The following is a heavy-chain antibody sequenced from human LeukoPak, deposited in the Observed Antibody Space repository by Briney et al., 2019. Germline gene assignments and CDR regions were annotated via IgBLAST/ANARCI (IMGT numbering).Heavy chain of an antibody. CDR1: GFTFSTYA. CDR3: AKHGRLTDHYYYHMDV. Sequence: AGGSLRLSCAASGFTFSTYAMNWVRQAPGKGLEWVSTLSGSGTTTFYADSVKGRFTISRDNSKNTLYLQMNSLRAEDTAVYYCAKHGRLTDHYYYHMDVWGKGTTVTVSS. CDR2: LSGSGTTT. V-gene: IGHV3-23*01. D-gene: IGHD4/OR15-4a*01. J-gene: IGHJ6*03.